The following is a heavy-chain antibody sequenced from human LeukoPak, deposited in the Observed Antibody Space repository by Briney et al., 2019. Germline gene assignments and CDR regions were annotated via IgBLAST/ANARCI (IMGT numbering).Heavy chain of an antibody. Sequence: GGSLRLSCAASAFTFRTYGMHWARQAPGKGLEWVAVISYDANNKNYADSVKGRFTISRDNSKNTLYLQMNSLRAEDTAVYYCAKDRHPARTDGYYFDYWGQGTLVTVSS. D-gene: IGHD1-14*01. V-gene: IGHV3-30*18. J-gene: IGHJ4*02. CDR2: ISYDANNK. CDR3: AKDRHPARTDGYYFDY. CDR1: AFTFRTYG.